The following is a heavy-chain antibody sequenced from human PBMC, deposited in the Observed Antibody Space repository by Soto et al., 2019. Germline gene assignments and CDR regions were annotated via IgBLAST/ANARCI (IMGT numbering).Heavy chain of an antibody. Sequence: PSETLSLTCTVSCGSISSYYWSWIRQPAGKGLEWIGRIYTSGSTNYNPSLKSRVTMSVDTSKNQFSLKLSSVTAADTAVYYCARDARITIFGVVIELYGMDVWGQGTTVTVSS. CDR3: ARDARITIFGVVIELYGMDV. D-gene: IGHD3-3*01. CDR2: IYTSGST. CDR1: CGSISSYY. J-gene: IGHJ6*02. V-gene: IGHV4-4*07.